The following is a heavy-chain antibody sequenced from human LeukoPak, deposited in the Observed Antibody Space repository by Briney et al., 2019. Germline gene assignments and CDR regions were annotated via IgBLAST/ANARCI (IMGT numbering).Heavy chain of an antibody. CDR1: GFTFSSYS. V-gene: IGHV3-21*01. J-gene: IGHJ4*02. D-gene: IGHD1-26*01. CDR3: ARDGSGSYQFDY. Sequence: PGGSLRLSCAASGFTFSSYSMNWVRQAPGKGLEWVSSISSSSSYIYYADSVKGRFTISRDNAKNSLYLQMNSLRAEDTAVYYCARDGSGSYQFDYWGQGTLVTVSS. CDR2: ISSSSSYI.